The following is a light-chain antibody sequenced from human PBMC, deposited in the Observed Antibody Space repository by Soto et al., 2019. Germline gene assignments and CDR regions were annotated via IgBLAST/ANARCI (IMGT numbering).Light chain of an antibody. J-gene: IGLJ7*01. CDR3: SSWDDSLNAGV. CDR2: GND. V-gene: IGLV1-44*01. Sequence: QSVLTQPPSASGIPGQRVTISCSGSSSNIGSSTVNWYQQLPGTAPKLLIYGNDQRPSGVPDRFSGSKSGTSASLAFGGLQSEDEADYYCSSWDDSLNAGVFGGGTQLTVL. CDR1: SSNIGSST.